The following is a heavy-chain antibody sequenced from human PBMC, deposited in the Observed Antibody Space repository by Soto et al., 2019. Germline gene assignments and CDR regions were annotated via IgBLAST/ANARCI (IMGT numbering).Heavy chain of an antibody. V-gene: IGHV1-69*01. CDR3: ARPSPLTGTERATHDAFDI. CDR1: GGTFSSYA. D-gene: IGHD1-20*01. Sequence: QVQLVQSGAEVKKPGSSVKVSCKASGGTFSSYAISWVRQAPGPGLEWMGWIIPIFGKANYAQKFQGKVTITADEYTSTAAMGLSSLISEDTAVYYCARPSPLTGTERATHDAFDICGQGTIVTFSS. CDR2: IIPIFGKA. J-gene: IGHJ3*02.